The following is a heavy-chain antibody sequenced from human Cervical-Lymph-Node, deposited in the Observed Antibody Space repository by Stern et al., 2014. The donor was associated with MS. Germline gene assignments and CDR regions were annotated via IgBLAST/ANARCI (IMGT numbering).Heavy chain of an antibody. CDR2: ISYDASNK. J-gene: IGHJ6*02. CDR3: SKDLGGTYYHYYYGMDV. CDR1: GFTFSSYG. V-gene: IGHV3-30*18. D-gene: IGHD1-26*01. Sequence: QMQLVQSGGGVVQPGRSLRLSCAAYGFTFSSYGMHWVRQAPGKGLEWVAVISYDASNKYYAESVKGRVTISQDNSQNTRYLPRNSLRAEYTAVYYCSKDLGGTYYHYYYGMDVWGQGTTVTVSS.